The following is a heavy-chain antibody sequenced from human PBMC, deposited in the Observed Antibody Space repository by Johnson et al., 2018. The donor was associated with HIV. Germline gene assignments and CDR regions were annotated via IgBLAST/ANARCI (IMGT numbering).Heavy chain of an antibody. CDR2: ISFAGVKK. J-gene: IGHJ3*02. V-gene: IGHV3-30*18. Sequence: VQLVESGGGLIQPGGSLRLSCAASGFTFSSYGMAWVRQAPGKGLEWVTVISFAGVKKYYADSVKGRFTISRDNSKNTLYLQMNSLRAEDTAVYYCAKGPYSSSWYGVAFDIWGQGTMVTVSS. D-gene: IGHD6-13*01. CDR3: AKGPYSSSWYGVAFDI. CDR1: GFTFSSYG.